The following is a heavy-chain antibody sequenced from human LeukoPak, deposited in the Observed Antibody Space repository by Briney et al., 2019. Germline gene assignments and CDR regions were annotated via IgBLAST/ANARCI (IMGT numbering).Heavy chain of an antibody. J-gene: IGHJ4*02. Sequence: SETLSLTCAVYGGSFSGYYWSWNRQPPGKGLEWIGEINHIGSTNYNPSLKSRVTISVDTSKNQFSLKLSSVTAADTAVYYCARGGQVAAASPFDYWGQGTLVTVSS. CDR2: INHIGST. CDR3: ARGGQVAAASPFDY. V-gene: IGHV4-34*01. CDR1: GGSFSGYY. D-gene: IGHD6-13*01.